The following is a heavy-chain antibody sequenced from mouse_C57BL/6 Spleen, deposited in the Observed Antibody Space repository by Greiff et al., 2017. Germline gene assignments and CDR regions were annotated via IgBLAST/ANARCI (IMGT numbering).Heavy chain of an antibody. CDR2: IYPGDGDT. J-gene: IGHJ2*01. Sequence: VMLVESGAELVKPGASVKISCKASGYAFSSYWMNWVKQRPGKGLEWIGQIYPGDGDTNYNGKFKGKATLTADKSSSTAYMQLSSLTSEDSAVYFCARKEIYYDYDGDFDYWGQGTTLTVSS. CDR1: GYAFSSYW. D-gene: IGHD2-4*01. V-gene: IGHV1-80*01. CDR3: ARKEIYYDYDGDFDY.